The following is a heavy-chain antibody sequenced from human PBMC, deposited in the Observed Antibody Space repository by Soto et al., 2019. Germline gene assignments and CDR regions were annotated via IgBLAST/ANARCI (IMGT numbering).Heavy chain of an antibody. J-gene: IGHJ6*03. CDR3: AGPTSLQWYYMDV. CDR1: GNSVSSNIAA. V-gene: IGHV6-1*01. Sequence: SQTLSLTCSISGNSVSSNIAAWSWIRQSPSGGLEWLGRTYYRSRWYNDYAVSVRSRITINPDTSKNQFSLHLNSVTPEDTAVYYCAGPTSLQWYYMDVWGKGTTVTVPS. CDR2: TYYRSRWYN. D-gene: IGHD1-26*01.